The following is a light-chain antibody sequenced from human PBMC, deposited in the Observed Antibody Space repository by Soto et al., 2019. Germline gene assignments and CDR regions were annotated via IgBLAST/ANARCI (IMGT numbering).Light chain of an antibody. CDR3: QQYYSYPRT. V-gene: IGKV1-5*03. CDR1: QSISSW. J-gene: IGKJ1*01. Sequence: DIQMTQSPSTLSASVGDRVTITCRASQSISSWLAWYQQKPGKAPNLLIYKASTLQSGVPLRFSGSESGTEFTLTISSLQPDDLAIYYCQQYYSYPRTFGQGTKVDNK. CDR2: KAS.